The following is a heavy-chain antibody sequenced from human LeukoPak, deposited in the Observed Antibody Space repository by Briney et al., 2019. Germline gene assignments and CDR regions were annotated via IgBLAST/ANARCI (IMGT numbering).Heavy chain of an antibody. CDR1: GGSISSSSYY. J-gene: IGHJ4*02. Sequence: SETLSLTCTVSGGSISSSSYYWGWLRQPPGKGLEWIETINYSGDTYYNPSLKSRVTISVDSSKNQFSLKLSSVTAADTAVYYCVRLQAVTGNFDYWGQGALVTVSS. CDR2: INYSGDT. V-gene: IGHV4-39*07. D-gene: IGHD1-20*01. CDR3: VRLQAVTGNFDY.